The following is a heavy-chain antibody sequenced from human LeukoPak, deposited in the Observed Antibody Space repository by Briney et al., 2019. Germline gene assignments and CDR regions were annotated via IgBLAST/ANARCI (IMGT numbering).Heavy chain of an antibody. CDR2: TYYTGTT. J-gene: IGHJ4*02. V-gene: IGHV4-59*01. CDR3: ARDRPGESSLDY. D-gene: IGHD3-10*01. Sequence: SETLSLTCTVSGGSISPDYWSWIRQPPGKGLEWIGYTYYTGTTNYNPSLKSRVTISVETSKNQFSLNLVSVTAADTAVYYCARDRPGESSLDYWGQGILVTVSS. CDR1: GGSISPDY.